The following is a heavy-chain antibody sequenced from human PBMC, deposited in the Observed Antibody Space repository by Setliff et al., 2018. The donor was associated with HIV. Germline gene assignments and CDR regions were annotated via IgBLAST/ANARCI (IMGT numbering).Heavy chain of an antibody. CDR1: GYTFSSYA. CDR3: ATALTGNWNYEPHFDY. V-gene: IGHV1-8*03. D-gene: IGHD1-7*01. Sequence: ASVKVSCKASGYTFSSYAISWVRQAPGQGLEWMGWMNPNSGNTGYAQKFQGRVTITADESTSTANMDLSSLRSEDTAMYYCATALTGNWNYEPHFDYWGQGTLVTVSS. J-gene: IGHJ4*02. CDR2: MNPNSGNT.